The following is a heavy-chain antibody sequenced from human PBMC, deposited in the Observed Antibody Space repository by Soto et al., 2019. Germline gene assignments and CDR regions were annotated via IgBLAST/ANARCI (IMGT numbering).Heavy chain of an antibody. V-gene: IGHV5-51*01. J-gene: IGHJ6*02. Sequence: PGESLKISCKGSGYSFTSYWIGWVRQMPGKGLEWMGIIYPGDSDIRYSPSFEGQVTISADKSISTAYLQWSSLRASDTAMYYCARHGGRRQQLFYYYGMDVWGQGTTVTVSS. CDR1: GYSFTSYW. D-gene: IGHD3-16*01. CDR3: ARHGGRRQQLFYYYGMDV. CDR2: IYPGDSDI.